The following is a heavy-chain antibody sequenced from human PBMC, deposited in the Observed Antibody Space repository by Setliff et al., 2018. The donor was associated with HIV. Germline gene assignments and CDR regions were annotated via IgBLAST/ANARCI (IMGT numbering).Heavy chain of an antibody. CDR2: IKQDGSEK. CDR1: RFTFSNYW. D-gene: IGHD3-10*01. J-gene: IGHJ4*02. V-gene: IGHV3-7*01. CDR3: ATDLLWFGERGFDY. Sequence: GGSLRLSCAASRFTFSNYWMSWARQAPGKGLEWVANIKQDGSEKYYVDSVKGRFTISRDNAKNSLYLQMNSLRVEDTAVYYCATDLLWFGERGFDYWGQGTLVTVS.